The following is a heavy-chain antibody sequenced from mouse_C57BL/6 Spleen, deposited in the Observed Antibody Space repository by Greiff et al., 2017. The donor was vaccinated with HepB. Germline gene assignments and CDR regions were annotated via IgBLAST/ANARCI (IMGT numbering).Heavy chain of an antibody. J-gene: IGHJ4*01. CDR3: ARGSNFYAMDY. CDR2: IYPRSGNT. CDR1: GYTFTSYG. D-gene: IGHD2-5*01. Sequence: VQLQESGAELARPGASVKLSCKASGYTFTSYGISWVKQRTGQGLEWIGEIYPRSGNTYYNEKFKGKATLTADKSSSTAYMELRSLTSEDSAVYFCARGSNFYAMDYWGQGTSVTVSS. V-gene: IGHV1-81*01.